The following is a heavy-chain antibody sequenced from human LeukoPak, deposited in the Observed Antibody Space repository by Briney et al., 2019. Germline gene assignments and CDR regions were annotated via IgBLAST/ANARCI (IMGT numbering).Heavy chain of an antibody. J-gene: IGHJ5*02. CDR2: ISWNSGSI. CDR3: AKGNWFDP. Sequence: GGSLRLSCAASGFTFDDYAMHWVRQAPGKGLEWVSSISWNSGSIGYADSVKGRFTISRDNAKNSLYLQMNSLRAEDTALYYCAKGNWFDPWGQGTLVTVSS. V-gene: IGHV3-9*01. CDR1: GFTFDDYA.